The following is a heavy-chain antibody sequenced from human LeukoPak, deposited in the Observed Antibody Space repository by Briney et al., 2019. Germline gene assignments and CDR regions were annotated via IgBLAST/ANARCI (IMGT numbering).Heavy chain of an antibody. J-gene: IGHJ2*01. Sequence: GGSLRLSCAASGFTFSSYDMNWVRQAPGKGLEWVSSISSSSNYIHYADSVKGRFTISRDNAKNTLYLQMNSLRVEDTAVYYCARGRGWYFDLWGRGTLVTVSS. CDR1: GFTFSSYD. CDR3: ARGRGWYFDL. CDR2: ISSSSNYI. D-gene: IGHD3-10*01. V-gene: IGHV3-21*01.